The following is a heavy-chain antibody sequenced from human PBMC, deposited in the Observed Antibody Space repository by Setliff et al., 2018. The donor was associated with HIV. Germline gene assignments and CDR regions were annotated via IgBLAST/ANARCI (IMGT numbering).Heavy chain of an antibody. CDR3: ARHVARFDYDTGGYYVSHFNY. Sequence: SETLSLTCTVSGGSISNYYWSWIRQPPGKGLEWIGYISYTGTTKYNPSLKSRVTISVDPSKNQFSVRLSSVSAADTAVYFCARHVARFDYDTGGYYVSHFNYWGQGTQVTVSS. D-gene: IGHD3-22*01. V-gene: IGHV4-59*01. CDR2: ISYTGTT. J-gene: IGHJ4*02. CDR1: GGSISNYY.